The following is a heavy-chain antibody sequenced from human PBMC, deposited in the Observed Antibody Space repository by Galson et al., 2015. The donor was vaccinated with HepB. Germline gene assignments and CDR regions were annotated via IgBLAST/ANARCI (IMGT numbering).Heavy chain of an antibody. Sequence: SVKVSCKASGYTFTSYAMHWVRQAPGQRLEWMGWINAGSGNTKYSQKFQGRVTITRDTSASTAYMELSSLRSEDTAVYYCTRVDWNYVFAFDIWGQGTMVTVSS. V-gene: IGHV1-3*01. CDR1: GYTFTSYA. D-gene: IGHD1-7*01. CDR2: INAGSGNT. J-gene: IGHJ3*02. CDR3: TRVDWNYVFAFDI.